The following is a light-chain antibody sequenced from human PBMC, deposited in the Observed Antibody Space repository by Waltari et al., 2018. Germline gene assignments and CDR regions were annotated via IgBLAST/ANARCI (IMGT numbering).Light chain of an antibody. J-gene: IGKJ4*01. V-gene: IGKV3-20*01. CDR3: QQYGSSSLT. CDR2: GAS. Sequence: EIVLTQSPGTLSLSPGERATLSCRASQSVSSSYLAWYQQKPGQASRLLIDGASSRATCIPDMFSGSGSGTDFHLTISRLEPEDFAVYYCQQYGSSSLTFGGGTKVEIK. CDR1: QSVSSSY.